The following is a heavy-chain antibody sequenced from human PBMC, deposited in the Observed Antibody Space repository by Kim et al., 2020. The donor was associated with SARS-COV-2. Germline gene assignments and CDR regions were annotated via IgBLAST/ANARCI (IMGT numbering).Heavy chain of an antibody. CDR2: ISGSGGST. CDR1: GFTFSSYA. D-gene: IGHD3-22*01. V-gene: IGHV3-23*01. CDR3: AKGIGNTMIVVVIGRGFDYYFDY. J-gene: IGHJ4*02. Sequence: GGSLRLSCAASGFTFSSYAMSWVRQAPGKGLEWVSAISGSGGSTYYADSVKGRFTIFRDNSKNTLYLQMNSLRAEDTAVYYCAKGIGNTMIVVVIGRGFDYYFDYWGQGTLVTVSS.